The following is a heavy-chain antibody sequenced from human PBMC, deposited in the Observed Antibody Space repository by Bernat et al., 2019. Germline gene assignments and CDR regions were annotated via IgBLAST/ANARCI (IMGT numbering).Heavy chain of an antibody. V-gene: IGHV3-74*01. CDR2: INDDGDGT. Sequence: DVQLVESGGGLVQPGGSLRLSCAASGFTFRRYWMHWVRQIPGKGLVWVARINDDGDGTNYADSVKGRFTISRDNTKNTLYLQMNSLRAEDTAVYYCAREDGGVGATEYSFFDYWGQGTLVTVSS. J-gene: IGHJ4*02. D-gene: IGHD1-26*01. CDR1: GFTFRRYW. CDR3: AREDGGVGATEYSFFDY.